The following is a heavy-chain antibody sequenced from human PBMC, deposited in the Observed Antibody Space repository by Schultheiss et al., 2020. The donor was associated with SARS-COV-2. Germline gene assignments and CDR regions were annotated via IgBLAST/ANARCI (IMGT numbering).Heavy chain of an antibody. D-gene: IGHD2/OR15-2a*01. CDR3: AREIDRIAFDS. J-gene: IGHJ4*02. Sequence: SQTLSLTCTVSGGSISSYYWNWIRQPAGQGLEWIGRIYTSGNTNYNPSLKSRVTMSVDTSKNQFSLRLTSETAADTAVYYCAREIDRIAFDSWGQGTLVTVSS. CDR2: IYTSGNT. CDR1: GGSISSYY. V-gene: IGHV4-4*07.